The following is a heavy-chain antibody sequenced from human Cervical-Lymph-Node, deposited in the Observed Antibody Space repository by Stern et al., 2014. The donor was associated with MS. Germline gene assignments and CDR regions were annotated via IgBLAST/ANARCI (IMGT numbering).Heavy chain of an antibody. D-gene: IGHD4-17*01. CDR1: GGSINSGGYY. CDR3: ARDRDAYYDCGDHDDSVH. CDR2: IYYNGSP. V-gene: IGHV4-31*03. Sequence: VQLEESGPGLVKPSQTLSLTCTVSGGSINSGGYYWSWIRQHPGKGLEWIGYIYYNGSPYYNPSLKNRVTISVDTSKNQFALKLRAVTAADTAIYYCARDRDAYYDCGDHDDSVHWGQGILVTVSS. J-gene: IGHJ4*02.